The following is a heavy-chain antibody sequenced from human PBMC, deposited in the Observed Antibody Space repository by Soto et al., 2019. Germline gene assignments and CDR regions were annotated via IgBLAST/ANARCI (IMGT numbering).Heavy chain of an antibody. CDR2: INPKSGVT. D-gene: IGHD2-21*02. J-gene: IGHJ5*02. Sequence: ASVKVSCKASGYSFIGYYMHWVRQAPGQGLEWMGWINPKSGVTNYAQKFQGRVTMTRDTSITTAYMELSSLRSDDTAVDYCARGDVNWFDPWGQGTLVTVSS. V-gene: IGHV1-2*02. CDR3: ARGDVNWFDP. CDR1: GYSFIGYY.